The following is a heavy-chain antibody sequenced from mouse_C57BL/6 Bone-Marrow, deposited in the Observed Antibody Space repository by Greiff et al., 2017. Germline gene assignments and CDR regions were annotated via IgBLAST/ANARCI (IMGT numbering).Heavy chain of an antibody. D-gene: IGHD2-4*01. V-gene: IGHV5-4*03. CDR3: ARVYDYDTFAY. J-gene: IGHJ3*01. Sequence: VMLVESGGGLVKPGGSLKLSCAASGFTFSSYAMSWVRQTPEKRLEWVATISDGGSYTYYPDNVKGRFTISRDNAKNNLYLQMSHLKSEDTAMYYCARVYDYDTFAYWGQGTLVTVSA. CDR1: GFTFSSYA. CDR2: ISDGGSYT.